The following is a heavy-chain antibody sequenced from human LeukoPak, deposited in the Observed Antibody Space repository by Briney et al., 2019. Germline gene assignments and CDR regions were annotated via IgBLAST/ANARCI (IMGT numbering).Heavy chain of an antibody. CDR2: INHSGSK. D-gene: IGHD4-17*01. CDR3: ARHRPTRTTVTTFYYYYYMVV. J-gene: IGHJ6*03. CDR1: GGSFSGYY. V-gene: IGHV4-34*01. Sequence: SETLSLTCAVYGGSFSGYYWSWVRQPPGKGREWVGEINHSGSKKYNPSLRSGGTISVDTSKNQFSLKLSSVTAADTAVYYCARHRPTRTTVTTFYYYYYMVVWGKGTTVTISS.